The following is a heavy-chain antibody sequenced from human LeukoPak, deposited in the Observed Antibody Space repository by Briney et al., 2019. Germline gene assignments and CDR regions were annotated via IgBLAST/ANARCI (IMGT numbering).Heavy chain of an antibody. CDR1: GGSISSSSYY. D-gene: IGHD3-3*01. Sequence: SETLSLTCTVSGGSISSSSYYWGWIRQPPGKGLEWIGSIYYSGSTYYNPSLKSRVTISVDTSKNQFSLKLSSVTAADTAVYYCARLPYYDFWSGYNYFDYWGQGTLVTVSS. J-gene: IGHJ4*02. CDR2: IYYSGST. V-gene: IGHV4-39*01. CDR3: ARLPYYDFWSGYNYFDY.